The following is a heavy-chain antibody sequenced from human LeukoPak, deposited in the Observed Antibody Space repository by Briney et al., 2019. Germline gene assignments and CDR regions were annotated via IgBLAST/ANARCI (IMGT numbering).Heavy chain of an antibody. J-gene: IGHJ5*02. CDR2: IYFDDRT. V-gene: IGHV4-30-2*01. CDR3: ARGDCRGDSCYTGTGWFDT. CDR1: GGSISSGGYS. Sequence: SETLSLTCAVSGGSISSGGYSWTWIWQPPGTSLEWIGYIYFDDRTSYNPSLKSRVTISADRSKNQFSLKLNSVTAADTAIYYCARGDCRGDSCYTGTGWFDTWGQGTRVTVSS. D-gene: IGHD2-15*01.